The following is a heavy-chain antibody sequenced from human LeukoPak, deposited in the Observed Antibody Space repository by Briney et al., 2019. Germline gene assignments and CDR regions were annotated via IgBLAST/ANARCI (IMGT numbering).Heavy chain of an antibody. CDR2: IKEDGSER. D-gene: IGHD2-2*01. J-gene: IGHJ4*02. Sequence: GGSLRLSCATSGFTFRRYWMSWVRQAPGKGPEWVANIKEDGSERNYVDSVKGRFTISRDNAQNSLYLQLNSLGAADTAVYYCARDLDVGTVAMPGGYWGQGTLVTVSS. CDR1: GFTFRRYW. V-gene: IGHV3-7*01. CDR3: ARDLDVGTVAMPGGY.